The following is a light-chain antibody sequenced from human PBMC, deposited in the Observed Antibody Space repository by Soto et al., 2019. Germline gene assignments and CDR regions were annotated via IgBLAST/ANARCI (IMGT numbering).Light chain of an antibody. CDR3: GLYLGSGISV. CDR1: SGSVSASNY. CDR2: STN. Sequence: QTVVTQEPSFSVSPGGTVTLTCGLSSGSVSASNYPSWYQQTPGQAPRTLIYSTNTRSSGVPDRFSGSILGNKAALTITGAQTDDESDYYCGLYLGSGISVVGGGTKLTVL. V-gene: IGLV8-61*01. J-gene: IGLJ3*02.